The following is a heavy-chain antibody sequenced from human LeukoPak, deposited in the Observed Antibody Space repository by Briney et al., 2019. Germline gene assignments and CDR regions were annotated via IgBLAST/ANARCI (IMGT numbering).Heavy chain of an antibody. CDR1: GFTFNTYA. J-gene: IGHJ4*02. V-gene: IGHV3-30*18. Sequence: GGSLRLSCEASGFTFNTYAMHWVRQPPGKGLEWVALISYDGSDKIYTDSVKGRFTISRDNSESTLYLQMDSLRGDDAAVYYCAKDIAGSLYSSSGGNWGQGTLVTVSS. CDR2: ISYDGSDK. CDR3: AKDIAGSLYSSSGGN. D-gene: IGHD6-13*01.